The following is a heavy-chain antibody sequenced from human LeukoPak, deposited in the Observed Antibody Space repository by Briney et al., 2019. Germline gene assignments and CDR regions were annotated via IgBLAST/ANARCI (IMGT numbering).Heavy chain of an antibody. CDR3: ARAEDYYDSSGYYPSFDY. D-gene: IGHD3-22*01. V-gene: IGHV4-39*01. CDR1: GGSISSSSYY. Sequence: KPSETLSLTCTVSGGSISSSSYYWGWIRQPPGKGLGWIGSIYYSGSTYYNPSLKSRVTISVDTSKNQFSLKLSSVTAADTAVYYCARAEDYYDSSGYYPSFDYWGQGTLVTVSS. CDR2: IYYSGST. J-gene: IGHJ4*02.